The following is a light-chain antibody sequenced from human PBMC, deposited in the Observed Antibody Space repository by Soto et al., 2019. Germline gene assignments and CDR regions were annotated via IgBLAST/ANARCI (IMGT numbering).Light chain of an antibody. V-gene: IGKV1-5*03. CDR3: QHYNTYPWT. CDR2: KAS. CDR1: QSISSW. Sequence: DIQMTQSPSTLSASVGDTISITCRASQSISSWLAWYQQKPGKAPNLLIHKASHLESGVPSRFSGSGSGTEFTLTISSLQPGDFATYYCQHYNTYPWTFGQGTRWIS. J-gene: IGKJ1*01.